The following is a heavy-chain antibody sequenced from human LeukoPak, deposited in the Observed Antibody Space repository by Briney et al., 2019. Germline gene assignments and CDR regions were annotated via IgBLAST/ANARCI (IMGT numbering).Heavy chain of an antibody. CDR3: ARAYYYGSGSYGLDY. V-gene: IGHV4-59*01. D-gene: IGHD3-10*01. Sequence: PSETLSLTCTVSGGSISSYYWSWIRQPPGKGLEWIGYIYYSGSTNYNPSLKSRVTISVDTSKNLFSPKLTSVTAADTAVYYCARAYYYGSGSYGLDYWGQGTLVTVSS. J-gene: IGHJ4*02. CDR2: IYYSGST. CDR1: GGSISSYY.